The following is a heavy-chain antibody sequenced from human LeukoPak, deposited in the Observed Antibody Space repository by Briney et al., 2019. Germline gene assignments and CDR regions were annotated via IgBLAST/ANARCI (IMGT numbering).Heavy chain of an antibody. J-gene: IGHJ6*03. V-gene: IGHV3-30*02. CDR1: GFTFSSYG. CDR3: AKNRRIFGRTLQRHYMDV. D-gene: IGHD3-3*01. CDR2: MTYDGSKR. Sequence: GGSLRLSCVVSGFTFSSYGMHWVRQAPGKGLEWVAFMTYDGSKRPYADSVRGRFTISRDNSKNTLYLQMDGLRPEDTAVYYCAKNRRIFGRTLQRHYMDVWGKGTTVAVSS.